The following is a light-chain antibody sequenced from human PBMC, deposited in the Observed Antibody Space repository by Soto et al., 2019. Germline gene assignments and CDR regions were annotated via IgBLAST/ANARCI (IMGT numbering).Light chain of an antibody. J-gene: IGLJ1*01. CDR2: SNY. CDR1: SSNIESNT. CDR3: SAWDDILNGYV. Sequence: QSVLTQPPSASGTPGQRVTISCSGSSSNIESNTVTWYQQLPGTAPKLVIYSNYDRPSGVPDRFSGYTSVTSASLVIRGLKSEDEAAYYGSAWDDILNGYVFGGGTKLTVL. V-gene: IGLV1-44*01.